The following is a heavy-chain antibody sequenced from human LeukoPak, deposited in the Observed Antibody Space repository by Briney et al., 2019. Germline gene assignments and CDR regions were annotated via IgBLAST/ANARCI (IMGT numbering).Heavy chain of an antibody. CDR2: ISWNSGSI. J-gene: IGHJ4*02. CDR3: SKDGCSGGSCSDGY. Sequence: GRSLRLSCAASGFKFDDYAMHWVRQAPGKGLERVSGISWNSGSIDYADSVEGRFTISRDNTKNSLYLQMNSLKAEDTALYYCSKDGCSGGSCSDGYWGQGTLVTVSS. D-gene: IGHD2-15*01. V-gene: IGHV3-9*01. CDR1: GFKFDDYA.